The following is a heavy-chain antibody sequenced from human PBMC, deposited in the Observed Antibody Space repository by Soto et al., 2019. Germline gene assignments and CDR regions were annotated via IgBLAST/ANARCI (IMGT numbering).Heavy chain of an antibody. D-gene: IGHD3-3*01. CDR1: GYTFTDYG. J-gene: IGHJ4*02. V-gene: IGHV1-18*01. Sequence: QVPLVQSGAEVEKPGASVKVSCKASGYTFTDYGISWVRQAPGQGLQWMGWITAFNGNTKYAQQFQGSVTMTTDTSTSTAYMELRSLESDDTAVYYCARISQSDFWSGYYYFFDYWGQGTLVTVSS. CDR3: ARISQSDFWSGYYYFFDY. CDR2: ITAFNGNT.